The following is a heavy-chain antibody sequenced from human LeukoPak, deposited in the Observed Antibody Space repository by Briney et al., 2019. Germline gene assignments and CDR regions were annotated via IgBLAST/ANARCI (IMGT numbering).Heavy chain of an antibody. J-gene: IGHJ4*02. CDR1: GYSFTTYY. Sequence: ASVEVSCKASGYSFTTYYIHWVRQAPGQGLEWMGIINPSGATITYAQIFQGRVTMTRDTSTSTVYMELSSLRSEDTAVYYCAREGPRAAAGTYPDYWGQGTLVTVSS. D-gene: IGHD6-13*01. CDR3: AREGPRAAAGTYPDY. CDR2: INPSGATI. V-gene: IGHV1-46*01.